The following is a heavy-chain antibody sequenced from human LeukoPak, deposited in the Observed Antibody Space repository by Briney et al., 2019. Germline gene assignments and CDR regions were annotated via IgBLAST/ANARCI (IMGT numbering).Heavy chain of an antibody. CDR1: GFTFSSYA. D-gene: IGHD5-12*01. CDR2: ISSNGGST. V-gene: IGHV3-64*01. J-gene: IGHJ4*02. CDR3: ARRAQDGSIKWLRHYYFDY. Sequence: GGSLRLSCAASGFTFSSYAMHWVRQAPGKGLEYVSAISSNGGSTYYANSVKGRFTISRDNSKNTLYLQMGSLRAEDMAVYYCARRAQDGSIKWLRHYYFDYWGQGTLVTVSS.